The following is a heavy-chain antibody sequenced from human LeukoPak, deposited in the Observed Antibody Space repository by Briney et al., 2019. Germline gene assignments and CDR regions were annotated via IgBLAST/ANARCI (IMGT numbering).Heavy chain of an antibody. Sequence: SETLSLTCSVSGGSISSYYWSWIRQPPGKGLEWIGYIYYSGNTNYNSSLKSRVTISVDTSKNQFSLKLSSVTAADTAVYYCARAFCSSTNCYLPYWGQGALVTVSS. J-gene: IGHJ4*02. CDR2: IYYSGNT. CDR1: GGSISSYY. V-gene: IGHV4-59*01. CDR3: ARAFCSSTNCYLPY. D-gene: IGHD2-2*01.